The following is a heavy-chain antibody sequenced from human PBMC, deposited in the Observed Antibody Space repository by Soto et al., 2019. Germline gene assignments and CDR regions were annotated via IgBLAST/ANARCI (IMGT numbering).Heavy chain of an antibody. Sequence: ASVKVSCKVSGYTLTELSMHWVRQAPGKGLEWMGGFDPEDGETIYAQKFQGRVTMTGDTSTNTVYMELSSLRSEDTAVYYCAREGAAAAKMFDYWAQGTLVTVSS. CDR2: FDPEDGET. J-gene: IGHJ4*02. V-gene: IGHV1-24*01. D-gene: IGHD6-13*01. CDR3: AREGAAAAKMFDY. CDR1: GYTLTELS.